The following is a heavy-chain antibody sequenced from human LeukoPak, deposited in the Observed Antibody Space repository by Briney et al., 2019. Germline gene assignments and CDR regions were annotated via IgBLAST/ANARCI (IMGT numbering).Heavy chain of an antibody. CDR3: ARDRKWELTFDY. V-gene: IGHV3-74*01. J-gene: IGHJ4*02. Sequence: PGGSLRLSCAASGVTFSGHSMHWVRQAPGKGLVWVSRINSDGSSTSYADSVKGRFTISRDNAKNTLYLQMNSLRAEDTAVYYCARDRKWELTFDYWGQGTLVTVSS. CDR1: GVTFSGHS. D-gene: IGHD1-26*01. CDR2: INSDGSST.